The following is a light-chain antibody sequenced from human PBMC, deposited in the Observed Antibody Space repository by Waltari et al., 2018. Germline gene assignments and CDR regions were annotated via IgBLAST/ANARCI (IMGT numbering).Light chain of an antibody. J-gene: IGLJ1*01. CDR3: GTEHVSGTDFVYV. CDR2: VGAGGIVE. V-gene: IGLV9-49*01. CDR1: SGYSNYK. Sequence: QPVLTQPPSASASLGASVTLTCTLSSGYSNYKVDWYQQRPGKGPRFVMRVGAGGIVESKGDGIPDRFSVLGSGLNRYLTINNIQEEDESDYHCGTEHVSGTDFVYVFGTGTMVTVL.